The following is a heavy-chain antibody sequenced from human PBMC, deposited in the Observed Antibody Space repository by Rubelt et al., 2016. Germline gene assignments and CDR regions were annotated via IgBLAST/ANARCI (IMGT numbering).Heavy chain of an antibody. CDR2: IRYDGNNK. Sequence: VQLVESGGGVVRPGGSLRLSCAASGFTFSNYGLHWVRQAPGKGLEWVAFIRYDGNNKYYADSVKGRFTISRDNSKNSLYLQMNSLRAEDTAVFYCARDRYSSLGYIDYWGQGTLVTVSS. V-gene: IGHV3-30*02. D-gene: IGHD6-13*01. CDR3: ARDRYSSLGYIDY. CDR1: GFTFSNYG. J-gene: IGHJ4*02.